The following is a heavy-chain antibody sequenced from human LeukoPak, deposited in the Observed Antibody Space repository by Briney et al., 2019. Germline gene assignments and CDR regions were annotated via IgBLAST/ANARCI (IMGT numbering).Heavy chain of an antibody. Sequence: PSETLSLTCTVSGGSIGSGGYYWSWIRQHPGKGLEWIGYIYYSGSTYYNPTLKSRVTISVDTSKNQFSLKLSSVTAADTAVHYCARSRRTTLDYWGQGTLVTVSS. D-gene: IGHD4-11*01. V-gene: IGHV4-31*03. CDR1: GGSIGSGGYY. CDR3: ARSRRTTLDY. J-gene: IGHJ4*02. CDR2: IYYSGST.